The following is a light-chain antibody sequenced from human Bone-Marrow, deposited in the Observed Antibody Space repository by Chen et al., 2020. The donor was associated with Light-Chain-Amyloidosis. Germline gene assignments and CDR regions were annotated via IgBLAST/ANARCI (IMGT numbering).Light chain of an antibody. CDR2: DDS. V-gene: IGLV3-21*02. J-gene: IGLJ3*02. CDR1: NIGYTS. CDR3: QVWDRSSDRPV. Sequence: SSVLTQPSSLSVAPRPTATIACGGNNIGYTSVHWYQQTPGQAPLLVVYDDSDRPSGIPERLSGSNSGNTATLTISRVEAGDEADYYCQVWDRSSDRPVFGGGTKLTVL.